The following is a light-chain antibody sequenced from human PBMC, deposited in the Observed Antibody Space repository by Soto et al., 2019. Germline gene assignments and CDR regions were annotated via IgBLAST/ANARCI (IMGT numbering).Light chain of an antibody. CDR2: TGN. CDR1: FSNIGSHT. V-gene: IGLV1-44*01. CDR3: AAWDDGLKTWV. Sequence: QSVLTQPPSASGTPGQRVTISCSGSFSNIGSHTVNWYQQLPGTAPKRLIYTGNQRPSGVPDRFSDSKSGTSASLAISGLQSEDEADYYCAAWDDGLKTWVFGGGTKVTVL. J-gene: IGLJ3*02.